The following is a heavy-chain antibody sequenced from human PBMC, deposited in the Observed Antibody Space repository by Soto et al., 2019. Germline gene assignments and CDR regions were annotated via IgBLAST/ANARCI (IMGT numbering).Heavy chain of an antibody. J-gene: IGHJ6*02. CDR3: AMETGLYNDGMDV. Sequence: EVLLLESGGGVVQPGGSLRLSCEASGFTFDDHAMHCVRQRPGGGLEWVAGISWKSDSEGYADSVKGRFSISRDNILHSVHLQMNMLRPADTALYYCAMETGLYNDGMDVWGQGTRVTVAS. V-gene: IGHV3-9*01. CDR1: GFTFDDHA. CDR2: ISWKSDSE. D-gene: IGHD1-1*01.